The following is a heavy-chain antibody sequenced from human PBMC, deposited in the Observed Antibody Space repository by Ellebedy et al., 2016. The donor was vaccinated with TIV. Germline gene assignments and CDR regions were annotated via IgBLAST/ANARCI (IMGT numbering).Heavy chain of an antibody. CDR1: GFTFSSYA. CDR2: INWNGGST. Sequence: GESLKISCAASGFTFSSYAMTWVRQAPGKGLEWVSGINWNGGSTGYADSVKGRFTISRDNAKNSLYVQMNSLRAEDTALYYCARDKTSNWLDGFDIWGQGTMVTVSS. D-gene: IGHD6-13*01. V-gene: IGHV3-20*04. J-gene: IGHJ3*02. CDR3: ARDKTSNWLDGFDI.